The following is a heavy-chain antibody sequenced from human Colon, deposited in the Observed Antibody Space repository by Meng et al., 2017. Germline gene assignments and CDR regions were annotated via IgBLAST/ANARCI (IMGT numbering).Heavy chain of an antibody. D-gene: IGHD3-16*01. CDR3: AAKLRGIYPFDY. CDR1: GFTFSRNS. CDR2: IDASGRDT. V-gene: IGHV3-23*01. J-gene: IGHJ4*02. Sequence: EVRLFEPGGGLVQPGGSLRLSCAASGFTFSRNSMSWVRQAPGKGLEWVSAIDASGRDTFYAESVKGRFTISRDNSKDTLFLQMSSLRGEDTAIYYCAAKLRGIYPFDYWGQGTLVTVSS.